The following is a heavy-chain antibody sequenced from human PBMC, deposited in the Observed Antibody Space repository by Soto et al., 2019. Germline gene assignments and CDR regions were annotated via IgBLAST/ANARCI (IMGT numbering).Heavy chain of an antibody. D-gene: IGHD3-16*01. CDR1: GGSISSYY. J-gene: IGHJ5*02. CDR2: IYYSGST. Sequence: SETLSLTCTVSGGSISSYYWSWIRQPPGKGLEWIGYIYYSGSTNYNPSLKSRVTISVDTSKNQFSLKLTSVTAADTAVYYCARDRGGITVSSKPLGEWFDPWGQGTLVPVSS. V-gene: IGHV4-59*01. CDR3: ARDRGGITVSSKPLGEWFDP.